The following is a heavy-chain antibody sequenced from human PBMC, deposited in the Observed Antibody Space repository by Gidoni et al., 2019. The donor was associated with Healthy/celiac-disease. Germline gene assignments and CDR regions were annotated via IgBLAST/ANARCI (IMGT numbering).Heavy chain of an antibody. Sequence: QVQLVESGGGVVQPGRSLRLSCAASGFPFSSYGMHGVRQAPGKGLEWVAVISYDGSNKYYADSVKGRFTISRDNSKNTVYLQMNSLRAEDTAVYYCAKDSRRELLQDYYYGMDVWGQGTTVTVSS. V-gene: IGHV3-30*18. J-gene: IGHJ6*02. CDR1: GFPFSSYG. CDR3: AKDSRRELLQDYYYGMDV. CDR2: ISYDGSNK. D-gene: IGHD1-26*01.